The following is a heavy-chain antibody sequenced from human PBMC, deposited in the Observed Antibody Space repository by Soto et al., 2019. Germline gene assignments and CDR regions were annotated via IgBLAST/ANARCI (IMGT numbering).Heavy chain of an antibody. CDR3: AHAIYYYLDY. CDR2: INAGNGNT. Sequence: QVQLVQSGAEVKKPGASVKVSCKASGYTFTSYAMHWVRQAPGQRLEWMGWINAGNGNTKYSQKFQGRVTITRDTFASTASMELSSLRSEGTAVYSGAHAIYYYLDYGGQGTLVTVSS. J-gene: IGHJ4*02. D-gene: IGHD2-21*01. CDR1: GYTFTSYA. V-gene: IGHV1-3*01.